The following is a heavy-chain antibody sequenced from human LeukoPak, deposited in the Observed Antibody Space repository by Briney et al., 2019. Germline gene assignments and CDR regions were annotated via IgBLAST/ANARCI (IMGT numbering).Heavy chain of an antibody. J-gene: IGHJ4*02. CDR2: IIPIFGTA. Sequence: GASVKVSCKASGGTFSSYAISWVRQAPGQGLEWIGGIIPIFGTANYAQKFQGRVTITADESTSTAYMELSSLRPEDTAVYYCAREDGSGIFDYWGQGTLVTVSS. CDR3: AREDGSGIFDY. D-gene: IGHD3-10*01. CDR1: GGTFSSYA. V-gene: IGHV1-69*13.